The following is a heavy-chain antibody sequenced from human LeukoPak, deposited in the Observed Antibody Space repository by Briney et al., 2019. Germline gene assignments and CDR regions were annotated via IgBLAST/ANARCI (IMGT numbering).Heavy chain of an antibody. J-gene: IGHJ4*02. CDR2: IRPSGDNT. D-gene: IGHD3-10*01. CDR3: AKGDQPLLCGGAFDC. Sequence: PGGALRLSCAASLFTLSSYDMTWVRQAPGRGVEWVSSIRPSGDNTYYGDSVKGRFTISRDNSKNTVYLQMSSLRPEDTAVYYCAKGDQPLLCGGAFDCWGEGNLVTVSS. V-gene: IGHV3-23*01. CDR1: LFTLSSYD.